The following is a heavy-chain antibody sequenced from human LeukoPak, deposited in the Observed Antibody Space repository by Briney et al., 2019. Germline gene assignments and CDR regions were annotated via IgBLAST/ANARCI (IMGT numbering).Heavy chain of an antibody. J-gene: IGHJ4*02. Sequence: PSETLSLTCAAYGGSFSGYYWSWIRQHPGKGLEWIGYIYYSGSTYYNPSLKSRVTISVDTSKNQFSLKLSSVTAADTAVYYCARGYSYGSYYFDYWGQGTLVTVSS. V-gene: IGHV4-31*11. CDR2: IYYSGST. D-gene: IGHD5-18*01. CDR1: GGSFSGYY. CDR3: ARGYSYGSYYFDY.